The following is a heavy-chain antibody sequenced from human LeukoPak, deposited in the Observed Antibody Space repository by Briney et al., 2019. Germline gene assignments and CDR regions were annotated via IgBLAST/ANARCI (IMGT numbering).Heavy chain of an antibody. V-gene: IGHV3-23*01. J-gene: IGHJ4*02. CDR3: AREGDYNYYFDY. CDR2: IGGGGVRT. CDR1: GFTFTTYA. Sequence: PGGSLRLSCAASGFTFTTYAMSWVRQAPGKGLEWVSAIGGGGVRTYYADSVKGRFTISRDNSKDTLFLQMNSLRAEDTAVYYCAREGDYNYYFDYWGQGTLVTVSS. D-gene: IGHD4-17*01.